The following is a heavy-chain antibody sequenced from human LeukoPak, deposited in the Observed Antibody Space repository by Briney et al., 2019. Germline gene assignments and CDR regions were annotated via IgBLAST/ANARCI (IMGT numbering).Heavy chain of an antibody. CDR2: ISWDGGST. D-gene: IGHD3-22*01. J-gene: IGHJ4*02. Sequence: GGSLRLSCAASGFTFDDYTMHWVRQAPGKGLEWVSLISWDGGSTYYADSVKGRFTILRDNSKNTLYLQMNSLRAEDTAVYYCARLPIVVITSGGYWGQGTLVTVSS. CDR1: GFTFDDYT. CDR3: ARLPIVVITSGGY. V-gene: IGHV3-43*01.